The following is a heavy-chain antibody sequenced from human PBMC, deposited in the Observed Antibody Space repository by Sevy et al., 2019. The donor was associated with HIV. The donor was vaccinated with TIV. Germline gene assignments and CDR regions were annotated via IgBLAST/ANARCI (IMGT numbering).Heavy chain of an antibody. CDR3: XXXXXXXXKWYPLY. CDR2: ISYEGTET. Sequence: GGSLRLSCAASGFAFSSHAMHWVRQAPGKGLEWVAVISYEGTETFYAASVEGRFTISRDNSKNMLSLQINSLRPEDXXXXXXXXXXXXXXKWYPLYWGHGTLVTVSS. J-gene: IGHJ4*01. V-gene: IGHV3-30-3*01. CDR1: GFAFSSHA. D-gene: IGHD2-2*01.